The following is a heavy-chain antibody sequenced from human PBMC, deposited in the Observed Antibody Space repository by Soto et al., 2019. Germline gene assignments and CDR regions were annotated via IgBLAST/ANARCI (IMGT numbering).Heavy chain of an antibody. D-gene: IGHD6-19*01. J-gene: IGHJ5*02. CDR3: ARGLHGSSGWFDP. CDR2: INHSGST. V-gene: IGHV4-34*01. CDR1: GGSLSGYY. Sequence: SXTLSLTCAVYGGSLSGYYWSWIRQPPGKGLEWIGEINHSGSTNYNPSLKSRVTISVDTSKNQFSLKLSSVTAADTAVYYCARGLHGSSGWFDPWGQGTLVTVSS.